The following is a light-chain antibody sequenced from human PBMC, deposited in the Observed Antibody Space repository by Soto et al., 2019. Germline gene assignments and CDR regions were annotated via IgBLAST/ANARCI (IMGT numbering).Light chain of an antibody. V-gene: IGLV2-11*01. Sequence: QSVLTQPRSASGSPGQSITISCTGTSSDVCGYNYVSWYQQHPAKAPKLIIFDVSKRPSGVPNRFSGSKSGNTASLTISGLRAEDEADYYCCSYVGRNTYVFGTGTKVTVL. CDR2: DVS. J-gene: IGLJ1*01. CDR3: CSYVGRNTYV. CDR1: SSDVCGYNY.